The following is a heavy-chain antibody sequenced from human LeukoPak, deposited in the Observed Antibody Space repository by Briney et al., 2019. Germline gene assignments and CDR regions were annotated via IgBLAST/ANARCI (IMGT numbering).Heavy chain of an antibody. CDR1: GFNFRTYW. Sequence: GGSLRLSCVASGFNFRTYWMTWVRQAPGKGLEWVSGISPSGDIRYYADSVKGRFTISRDNSKNTLYLEVISLTAEDTAVYYCAKDDAWLRFGEWSQGTLVTVSS. V-gene: IGHV3-23*01. CDR2: ISPSGDIR. D-gene: IGHD3-10*01. J-gene: IGHJ4*02. CDR3: AKDDAWLRFGE.